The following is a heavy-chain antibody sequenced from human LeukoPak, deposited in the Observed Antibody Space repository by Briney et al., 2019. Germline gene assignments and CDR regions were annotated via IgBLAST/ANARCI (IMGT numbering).Heavy chain of an antibody. CDR3: ARNPTVYDFWSGSGPPYYFDY. V-gene: IGHV4-34*01. J-gene: IGHJ4*02. CDR2: INHSGST. CDR1: GGSFSGYY. D-gene: IGHD3-3*01. Sequence: SETLSLTCAVYGGSFSGYYWSWIRQPPGKGLEWIGEINHSGSTNYNPSLKSRLTISVDTSKNQFSLKLSSVTAADTAVYYCARNPTVYDFWSGSGPPYYFDYWGQGTLVTVSS.